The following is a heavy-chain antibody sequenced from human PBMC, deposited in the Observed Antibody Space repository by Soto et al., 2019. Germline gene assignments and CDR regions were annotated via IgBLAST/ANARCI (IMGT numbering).Heavy chain of an antibody. CDR3: ARVTLKAGNWLDP. Sequence: ASVKVSCKASGYTFTDYFIHWVRQAPGQGFEWMGWINPNSRGTNYAQKFQGRVTMTRDTSNSTAYMELRGLGSDDTAVYYCARVTLKAGNWLDPWGQGTLVTVSS. CDR1: GYTFTDYF. J-gene: IGHJ5*02. CDR2: INPNSRGT. V-gene: IGHV1-2*02.